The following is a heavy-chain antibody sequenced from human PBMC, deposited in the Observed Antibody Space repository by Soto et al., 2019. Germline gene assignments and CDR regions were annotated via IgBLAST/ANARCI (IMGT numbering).Heavy chain of an antibody. CDR3: ARACSGGSCYSDDAFDI. CDR2: MNPHSGNT. J-gene: IGHJ3*02. V-gene: IGHV1-8*01. Sequence: QVQLVQSGAEGKKPGASVKVSCKASGYTFTSYDINWVRQATGQGLEWMGWMNPHSGNTGYAQKFQGRVTMTRNTSISTAYMELSSLRSEDTAVYYCARACSGGSCYSDDAFDIWGQGTMVTVSS. CDR1: GYTFTSYD. D-gene: IGHD2-15*01.